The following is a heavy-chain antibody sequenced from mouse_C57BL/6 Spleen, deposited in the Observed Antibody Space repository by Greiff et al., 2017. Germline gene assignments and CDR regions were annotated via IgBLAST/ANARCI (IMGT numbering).Heavy chain of an antibody. Sequence: QVQLQQPGAELVMPGASVKLSCKASGYTFTSSWMHWVKQRPGQGLEWIGEIDPSDSYTNYNQKFKGKSTLTVDKSSSTAYMQLSSLTSEDSAVYYCARRDGYSPWFAYWGQGTLVTVSA. D-gene: IGHD2-3*01. CDR1: GYTFTSSW. J-gene: IGHJ3*01. V-gene: IGHV1-69*01. CDR3: ARRDGYSPWFAY. CDR2: IDPSDSYT.